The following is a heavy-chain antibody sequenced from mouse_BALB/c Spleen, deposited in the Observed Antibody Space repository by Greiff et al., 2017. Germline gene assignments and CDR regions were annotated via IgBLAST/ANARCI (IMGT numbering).Heavy chain of an antibody. CDR1: GFTFSSYT. J-gene: IGHJ4*01. Sequence: EVMLVESGGGLVQPGGSLKLSCAASGFTFSSYTMSWVRQTPEKRLEWVAYISNGGGSTYYPDTVKGRFTISRDNAKNTLYLQMSSLKSEDTAMYYCARQGDYDDGYAMDYWGQGTSVTVSS. D-gene: IGHD2-4*01. CDR2: ISNGGGST. V-gene: IGHV5-12-2*01. CDR3: ARQGDYDDGYAMDY.